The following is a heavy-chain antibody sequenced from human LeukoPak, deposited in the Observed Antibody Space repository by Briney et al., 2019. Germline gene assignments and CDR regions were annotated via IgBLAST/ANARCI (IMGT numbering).Heavy chain of an antibody. CDR3: GRDWRLDY. D-gene: IGHD3-3*01. J-gene: IGHJ4*02. CDR1: GFTFNKYA. CDR2: ISDNGGDR. V-gene: IGHV3-23*01. Sequence: GGSLRLSCAASGFTFNKYAMSWVRQAPGKGLEWVSAISDNGGDRKYAGSVKGRFTISRDNSKNTLYLQMNSLRAEDTAIYYCGRDWRLDYWGQGNLVTVSS.